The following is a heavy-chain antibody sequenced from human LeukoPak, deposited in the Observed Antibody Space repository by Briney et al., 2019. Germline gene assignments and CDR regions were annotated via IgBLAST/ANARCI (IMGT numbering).Heavy chain of an antibody. V-gene: IGHV4-4*07. D-gene: IGHD1-26*01. CDR2: IYSTGST. Sequence: SETLSLTCDVSGGSFMSYWWGGVRRPAGKGREGLGRIYSTGSTRFNPSLKSRLTLSIDTSRKQFSLKLTSVTAADTAVYFCARQGYTVSYYFLDYWSQGTLVTVSS. CDR3: ARQGYTVSYYFLDY. CDR1: GGSFMSYW. J-gene: IGHJ4*02.